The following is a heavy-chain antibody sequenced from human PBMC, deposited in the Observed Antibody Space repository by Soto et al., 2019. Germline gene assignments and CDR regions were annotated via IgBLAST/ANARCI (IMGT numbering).Heavy chain of an antibody. J-gene: IGHJ4*02. V-gene: IGHV4-39*01. CDR3: YLVGAPPQWHY. CDR1: GGSISSSSYY. D-gene: IGHD1-26*01. Sequence: RPSETLSLTCTVSGGSISSSSYYWGWIRQPPGKGLEWIGSIYYSGSTYYNPSLKSRVTISVDTSKNQFSLKLSSVTAADTAVYYCYLVGAPPQWHYWGQGTLVTVSS. CDR2: IYYSGST.